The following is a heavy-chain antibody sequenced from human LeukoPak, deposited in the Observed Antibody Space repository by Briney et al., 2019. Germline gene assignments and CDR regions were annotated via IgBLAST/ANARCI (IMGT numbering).Heavy chain of an antibody. Sequence: SETLSLTCAVSGGSISSGGYSWSWIRQPPGKGLEWIGYIYHSGSTYYNPSLKSRVTISVDRSKNQFSLKLSSVTAADTAVYYCASGGYYDFWSGFDYWGQGTLVTVYS. CDR1: GGSISSGGYS. CDR2: IYHSGST. CDR3: ASGGYYDFWSGFDY. V-gene: IGHV4-30-2*01. J-gene: IGHJ4*02. D-gene: IGHD3-3*01.